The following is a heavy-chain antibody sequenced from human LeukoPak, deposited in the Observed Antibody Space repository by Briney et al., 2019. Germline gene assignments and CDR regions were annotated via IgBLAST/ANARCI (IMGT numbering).Heavy chain of an antibody. CDR2: IYTSGST. CDR1: GGSLKSTSYY. V-gene: IGHV4-61*02. Sequence: PSETLSLTCTVSGGSLKSTSYYWSWIRQPAGKGLEWIGRIYTSGSTNYNPSLKSRVTISVDTSKNQFSLKLTSVTAADTAVYYCARTPALAPPDYWGQETLVTVSS. D-gene: IGHD3-3*02. J-gene: IGHJ4*02. CDR3: ARTPALAPPDY.